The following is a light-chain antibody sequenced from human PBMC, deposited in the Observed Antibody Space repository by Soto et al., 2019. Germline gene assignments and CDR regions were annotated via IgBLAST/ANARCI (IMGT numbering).Light chain of an antibody. CDR2: EVN. CDR3: GSYTSATTWV. J-gene: IGLJ3*02. V-gene: IGLV2-14*03. CDR1: SSDIGRYNY. Sequence: QSALTQPASVSGSPGQSITISCTGTSSDIGRYNYVSWYQQLPGKAPKLIIYEVNKRPSGVSDRFSGSKSGNAASLTISDLQTDDEADYHCGSYTSATTWVFGGGTKLTVL.